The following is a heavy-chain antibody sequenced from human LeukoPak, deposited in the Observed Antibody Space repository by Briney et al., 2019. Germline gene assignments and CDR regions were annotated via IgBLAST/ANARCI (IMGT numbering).Heavy chain of an antibody. CDR1: GFTFSSYS. J-gene: IGHJ4*02. Sequence: PGGSLRLSCAASGFTFSSYSKNWVRQAPGKGLEWVSYISSSSSTIYYADSVKGRFTISRDNAKNSLYLQMNSLRAEDTAVYYCASREDYWGQGTLVTVSS. D-gene: IGHD5-24*01. CDR3: ASREDY. V-gene: IGHV3-48*01. CDR2: ISSSSSTI.